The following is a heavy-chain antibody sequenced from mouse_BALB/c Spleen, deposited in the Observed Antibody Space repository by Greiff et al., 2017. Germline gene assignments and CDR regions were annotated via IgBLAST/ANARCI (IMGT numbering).Heavy chain of an antibody. D-gene: IGHD2-1*01. Sequence: VQLQQSGAELVRPGVSVKISCKGSGYTFTDYAMHWVKQSHAKSLEWIGVISTYYGDASYNQKFKGKATMTVDKSSSTAYMELARLTSEDSAIYYCARSGNYGNSWFAYWGQGTLVTVSA. J-gene: IGHJ3*01. V-gene: IGHV1S137*01. CDR3: ARSGNYGNSWFAY. CDR1: GYTFTDYA. CDR2: ISTYYGDA.